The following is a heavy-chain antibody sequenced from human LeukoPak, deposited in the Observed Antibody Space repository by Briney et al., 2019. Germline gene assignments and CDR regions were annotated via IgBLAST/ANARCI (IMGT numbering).Heavy chain of an antibody. J-gene: IGHJ4*02. D-gene: IGHD2-2*03. V-gene: IGHV3-48*03. CDR3: ARVGSKTRAHRY. CDR1: GFTFSSYE. Sequence: GGSLRLSCAASGFTFSSYEMNWVRQAPGKGLEWVSCISESGSTIYYADSVKGQFTISRDNAKNSLYLQMNSLRAEDTAVYYCARVGSKTRAHRYWGQGTLVTVSS. CDR2: ISESGSTI.